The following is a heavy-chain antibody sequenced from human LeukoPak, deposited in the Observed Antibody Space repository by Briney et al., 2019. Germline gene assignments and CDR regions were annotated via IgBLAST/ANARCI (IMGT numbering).Heavy chain of an antibody. D-gene: IGHD6-6*01. J-gene: IGHJ4*02. V-gene: IGHV3-64D*06. CDR2: ISSNGGSA. CDR1: GFTFSSYA. CDR3: VKDRRGSSGVGYFDY. Sequence: GGSLRLSCSASGFTFSSYAMHWVRQAPGKGLEYVSAISSNGGSAYYADSVKGRFTISRDNSKNTLYLQMSSLRAEDTAVYYCVKDRRGSSGVGYFDYWGQGTLVTVSS.